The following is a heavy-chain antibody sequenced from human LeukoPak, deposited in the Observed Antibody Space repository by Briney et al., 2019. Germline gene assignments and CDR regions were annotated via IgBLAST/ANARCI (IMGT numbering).Heavy chain of an antibody. V-gene: IGHV3-23*01. CDR1: GFTFSRYA. CDR3: AKSPRYCSGGSCYSDY. Sequence: PGGSLRLSCAASGFTFSRYAMSWVRQAPGKGLEWVSAISGSGGSTYYADSVKGRFTISRDNSKNTLYLEMNSLRAEDTAVYYCAKSPRYCSGGSCYSDYWGQGTLVTVFS. CDR2: ISGSGGST. J-gene: IGHJ4*02. D-gene: IGHD2-15*01.